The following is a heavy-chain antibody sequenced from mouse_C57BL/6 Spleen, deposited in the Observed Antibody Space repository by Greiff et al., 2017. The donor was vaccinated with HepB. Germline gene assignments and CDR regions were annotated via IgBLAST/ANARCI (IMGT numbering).Heavy chain of an antibody. CDR3: ARDDSSGYLDY. J-gene: IGHJ2*01. CDR2: ISYDGSN. Sequence: DVQLQESGPGLVKPSQSLSLTCSVTGYSITSGYYWNWIRQFPGNKLEWMGYISYDGSNNYNPSLKNRISITRDTSKNQFFLKLNSVTTEDTATYYCARDDSSGYLDYWGQGTTLTVSS. V-gene: IGHV3-6*01. CDR1: GYSITSGYY. D-gene: IGHD3-2*02.